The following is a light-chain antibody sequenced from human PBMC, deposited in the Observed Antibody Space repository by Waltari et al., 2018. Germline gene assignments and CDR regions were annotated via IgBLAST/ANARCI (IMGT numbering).Light chain of an antibody. CDR3: QQSYSAPPLT. CDR1: QSISRY. Sequence: DIQMTQSPSSLSASVGDRVTITCRASQSISRYLNWYQQKPGKAPKLLIYAASSLQSGVQSRFSGSGSGTDFTLTISSLQPEDFATYYCQQSYSAPPLTFGGGTKVEIK. J-gene: IGKJ4*01. CDR2: AAS. V-gene: IGKV1-39*01.